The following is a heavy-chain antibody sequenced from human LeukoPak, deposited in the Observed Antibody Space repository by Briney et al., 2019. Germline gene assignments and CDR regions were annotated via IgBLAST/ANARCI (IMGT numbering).Heavy chain of an antibody. CDR1: VFTFSSYS. CDR3: ASPHYYGSGSYEQFDY. Sequence: PGGSLRLSCAASVFTFSSYSMNLVRQAPGKGLEWVSSISSSSSYIYYADSVKGRFTISRDNAKNSLYLQMNSLRAEDTAVYYCASPHYYGSGSYEQFDYWGQGTLVTVSS. V-gene: IGHV3-21*01. D-gene: IGHD3-10*01. J-gene: IGHJ4*02. CDR2: ISSSSSYI.